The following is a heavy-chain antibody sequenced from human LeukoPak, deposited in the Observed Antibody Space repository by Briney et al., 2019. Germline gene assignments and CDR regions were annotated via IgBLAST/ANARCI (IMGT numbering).Heavy chain of an antibody. CDR3: ARGMSATSGYLELEY. J-gene: IGHJ4*02. CDR1: GFTVSNNY. Sequence: GGSLRLSCAASGFTVSNNYMSWVRQAPGKGLEWVSAISGSGGNTYSADSVKGRCTISRDNSKKTLFLHMNSLRAEDTAVYYCARGMSATSGYLELEYWGQGTLVTVST. D-gene: IGHD3-22*01. CDR2: ISGSGGNT. V-gene: IGHV3-23*01.